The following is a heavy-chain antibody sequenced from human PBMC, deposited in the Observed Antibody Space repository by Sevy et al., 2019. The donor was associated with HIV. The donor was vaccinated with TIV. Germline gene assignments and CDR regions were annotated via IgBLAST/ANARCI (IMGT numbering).Heavy chain of an antibody. Sequence: GGSLRLSCAASGFTFRTYAFHWVRQTPGRGLEWIGLISSNGDNAFYANSVRGRFTRSRDNSMNTLYLQMTSLTPDDTAVYYCARGPEWEFTSFLAHWGQGTLVTVSS. CDR2: ISSNGDNA. V-gene: IGHV3-30-3*01. CDR3: ARGPEWEFTSFLAH. CDR1: GFTFRTYA. D-gene: IGHD3-3*01. J-gene: IGHJ4*02.